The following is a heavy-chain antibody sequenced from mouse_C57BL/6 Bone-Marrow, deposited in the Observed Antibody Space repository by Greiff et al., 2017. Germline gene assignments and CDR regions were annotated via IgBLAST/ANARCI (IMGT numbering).Heavy chain of an antibody. Sequence: EVKLMESGGGLVKPGGSLKLSCAASGFTFSSYAMSWVRQTPEKRLEWVATISDGGSYTYYPDNVKGRFTISRDNAKNNLYLQMSHLKSDDTAMYYCARGITTVPYFDVWGTGTTVTVSS. V-gene: IGHV5-4*03. J-gene: IGHJ1*03. D-gene: IGHD1-1*01. CDR3: ARGITTVPYFDV. CDR2: ISDGGSYT. CDR1: GFTFSSYA.